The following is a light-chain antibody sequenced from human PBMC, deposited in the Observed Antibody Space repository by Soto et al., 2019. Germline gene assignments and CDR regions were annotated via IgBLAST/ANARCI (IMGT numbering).Light chain of an antibody. CDR3: QQYGSSGT. CDR1: QSVSSNY. V-gene: IGKV3-20*01. CDR2: GAS. Sequence: ELVMTQSPATLSVSAGERATLSFRASQSVSSNYLAWYQQKPGQAPRLLIYGASNRATGIPDRFSGSGSGTDFTLTISRLEPEDFAVYYCQQYGSSGTFGQGTKVDIK. J-gene: IGKJ1*01.